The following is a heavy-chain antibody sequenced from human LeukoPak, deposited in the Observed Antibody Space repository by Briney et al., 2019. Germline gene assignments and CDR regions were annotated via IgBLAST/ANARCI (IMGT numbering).Heavy chain of an antibody. CDR1: GDSISSGGYY. CDR3: ARGYGSGSYFRPTGAFDI. CDR2: VHYTGSP. J-gene: IGHJ3*02. Sequence: SEPLSLTCTVSGDSISSGGYYWSWLRQPPGEGLECIGYVHYTGSPYYNPSLESRITISVGTSKSQFSLRLSSVTAADTAVYYCARGYGSGSYFRPTGAFDIWGQGTMVTVSS. V-gene: IGHV4-31*03. D-gene: IGHD3-10*01.